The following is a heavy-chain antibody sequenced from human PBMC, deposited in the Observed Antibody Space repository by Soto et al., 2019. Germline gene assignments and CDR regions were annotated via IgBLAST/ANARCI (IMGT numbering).Heavy chain of an antibody. V-gene: IGHV4-59*01. D-gene: IGHD4-4*01. CDR3: ARVDGYSNLNYYYYYYMDV. CDR2: IYYSGST. CDR1: GGSISSYY. J-gene: IGHJ6*03. Sequence: QVQLQESGPGLVKPSETLSLTCTVSGGSISSYYWSWIRQPPGKGLEWMGYIYYSGSTNYNPSLKSRCTILVDTSKNQFSLKMSSVTAADTAVYYCARVDGYSNLNYYYYYYMDVWGKGTTVTVSS.